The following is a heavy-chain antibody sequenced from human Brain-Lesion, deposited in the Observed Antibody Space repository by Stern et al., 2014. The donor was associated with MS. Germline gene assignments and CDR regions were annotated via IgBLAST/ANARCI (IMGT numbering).Heavy chain of an antibody. CDR2: FDPEDGET. Sequence: QVQLVQSGAEVKKPGASVKVSCKVSGYTLTELSMRWVLQAPRKGLEWMGGFDPEDGETIYAQKFQGRVTMTEDTSTDTAYMELSSLRSEDTAVYYCATLSPGAGGNYYRHFDYWGQGTLVTVSS. V-gene: IGHV1-24*01. CDR1: GYTLTELS. D-gene: IGHD1-26*01. J-gene: IGHJ4*02. CDR3: ATLSPGAGGNYYRHFDY.